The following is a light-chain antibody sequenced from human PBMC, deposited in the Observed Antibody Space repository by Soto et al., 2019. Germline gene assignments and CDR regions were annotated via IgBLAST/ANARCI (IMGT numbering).Light chain of an antibody. CDR1: QTISSSY. CDR2: GAS. J-gene: IGKJ4*01. CDR3: QQYDISPPLT. Sequence: VLTQSPGTLSLSPGERATLSCRASQTISSSYLACYQQKPGQAPRLIIYGASNRATGIPDRFSGSGSGTDFTLTISRLEPEDFAVYYCQQYDISPPLTFGGGTKVEIK. V-gene: IGKV3-20*01.